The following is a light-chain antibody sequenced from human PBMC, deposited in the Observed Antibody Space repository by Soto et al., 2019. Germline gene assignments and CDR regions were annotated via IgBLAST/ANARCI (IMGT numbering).Light chain of an antibody. J-gene: IGLJ2*01. CDR3: CSYAGSSTFVV. CDR1: SSDVGSYNL. Sequence: QSVLTQPASGSGSPGRSITISCTGTSSDVGSYNLVSWYQQHPGKAPKLMIYEVSKRPSGVSNRFSGSKSGNTASLTISGLQAEDEADYYCCSYAGSSTFVVFGGGTKVTVL. V-gene: IGLV2-23*02. CDR2: EVS.